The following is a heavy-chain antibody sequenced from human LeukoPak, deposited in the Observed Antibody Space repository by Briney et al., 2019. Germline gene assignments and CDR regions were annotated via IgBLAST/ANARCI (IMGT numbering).Heavy chain of an antibody. D-gene: IGHD3-16*01. J-gene: IGHJ4*02. Sequence: PSETLSLTCTVSGGSISSYYWSWIRQPPGEGLEWIGYIYYSGSTNYNPSLKSRVTISVDTSKNQFSLKLSSVTAADTAVYYCARGKALGYWGQGTLVTVPS. CDR3: ARGKALGY. CDR1: GGSISSYY. CDR2: IYYSGST. V-gene: IGHV4-59*01.